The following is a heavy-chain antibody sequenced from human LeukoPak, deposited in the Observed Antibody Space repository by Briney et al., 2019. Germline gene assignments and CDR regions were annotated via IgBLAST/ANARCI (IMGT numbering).Heavy chain of an antibody. CDR1: EFTFINYG. D-gene: IGHD1-1*01. V-gene: IGHV3-48*04. CDR2: ISGSSSSI. CDR3: ARDKVGTGYYFDY. Sequence: GGSLRLSCVASEFTFINYGMNWVRQAPGKGLECVSYISGSSSSIYYADSVKGRFTISRDNAKDSVYLHMNSLRAEDTAVYFCARDKVGTGYYFDYWGQGTLVTVSS. J-gene: IGHJ4*02.